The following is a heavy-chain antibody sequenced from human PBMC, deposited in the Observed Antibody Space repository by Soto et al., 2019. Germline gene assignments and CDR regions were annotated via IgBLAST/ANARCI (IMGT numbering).Heavy chain of an antibody. CDR1: GFTFGDYA. CDR2: IRSKVYGGTT. J-gene: IGHJ4*02. CDR3: TTDRGEQWLVPVAY. Sequence: PGGSLRLSCAASGFTFGDYAMSWFRQAPGKGLEWVGFIRSKVYGGTTEYAASVKGRFTISRDDSKSIAYLQMNSLKTEDTAVYYCTTDRGEQWLVPVAYWGKGTLVPVSS. V-gene: IGHV3-49*03. D-gene: IGHD6-19*01.